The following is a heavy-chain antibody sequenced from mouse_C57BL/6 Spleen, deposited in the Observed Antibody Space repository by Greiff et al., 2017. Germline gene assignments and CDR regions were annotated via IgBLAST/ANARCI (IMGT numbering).Heavy chain of an antibody. J-gene: IGHJ3*01. CDR3: AILDYYGSPWFAY. Sequence: QVQLKQPGAELVKPGASVKVSCKASGYTFTSYWMHWVKQRPGQGLEWIGRIHPSDSDTNYNQKFKGKATLTVDKSSSTAYMQLSSLTSEDSAVYYCAILDYYGSPWFAYWGQGTLVTVSA. D-gene: IGHD1-1*01. CDR1: GYTFTSYW. V-gene: IGHV1-74*01. CDR2: IHPSDSDT.